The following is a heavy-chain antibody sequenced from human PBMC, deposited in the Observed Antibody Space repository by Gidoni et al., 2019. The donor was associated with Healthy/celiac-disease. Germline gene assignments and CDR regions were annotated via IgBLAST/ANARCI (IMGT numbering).Heavy chain of an antibody. Sequence: EVQLVESGGGVVQPGGSLRLSCAASGLTFRRFWMHWVGQAPGKGLVWVSRINSDGSSTSYADAVKGRFTISRDNAKNTLYLQMNRLRAEDTAVYYCARAVGSSYYYYYYMDVWGKGTTVTVSS. CDR2: INSDGSST. CDR3: ARAVGSSYYYYYYMDV. CDR1: GLTFRRFW. V-gene: IGHV3-74*01. D-gene: IGHD6-6*01. J-gene: IGHJ6*03.